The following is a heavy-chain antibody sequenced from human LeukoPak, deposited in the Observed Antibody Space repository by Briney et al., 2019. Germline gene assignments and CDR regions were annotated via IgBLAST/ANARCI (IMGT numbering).Heavy chain of an antibody. V-gene: IGHV3-7*01. Sequence: GGSLRLSCAASGFISSSYWMSWVRQAPGKGPEWVASINPDGNKKYSADSVKGRFSISRDNAENSLYLQMNSLRVEDTAFYYCARDLAYSRLDYWGQGMLVTVSS. CDR3: ARDLAYSRLDY. J-gene: IGHJ4*02. CDR1: GFISSSYW. CDR2: INPDGNKK. D-gene: IGHD5-18*01.